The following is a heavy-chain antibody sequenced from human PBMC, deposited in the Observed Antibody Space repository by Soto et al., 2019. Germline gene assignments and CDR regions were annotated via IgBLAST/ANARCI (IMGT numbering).Heavy chain of an antibody. Sequence: GGSLRLSCAASGFTFSSYAMSWVRQAPGKGLEWVSAISGSGGSTYYADSVKGRFTISRDNSKNTLYLQMNSLRAEDTVVFFFAKVRYYDSSGYAPTNYWGQGTLVTVSS. CDR2: ISGSGGST. D-gene: IGHD3-22*01. V-gene: IGHV3-23*01. CDR3: AKVRYYDSSGYAPTNY. CDR1: GFTFSSYA. J-gene: IGHJ4*02.